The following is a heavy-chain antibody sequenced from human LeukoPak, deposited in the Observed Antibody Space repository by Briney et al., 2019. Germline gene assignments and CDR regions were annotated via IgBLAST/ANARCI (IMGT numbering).Heavy chain of an antibody. Sequence: GRSLRLSCAASGFTFSSYAMHWVRQAPGKGLEWVAVISYDGSNKYYADSVKGRFTISRDNSKNTLYLQMNSLRAEDTAVYYCARDLLNDFWSGYYFDYWGQGTLVTVSS. CDR3: ARDLLNDFWSGYYFDY. CDR2: ISYDGSNK. D-gene: IGHD3-3*01. V-gene: IGHV3-30*04. CDR1: GFTFSSYA. J-gene: IGHJ4*02.